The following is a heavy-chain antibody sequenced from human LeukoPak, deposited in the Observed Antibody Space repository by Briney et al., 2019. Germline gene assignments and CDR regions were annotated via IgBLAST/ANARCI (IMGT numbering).Heavy chain of an antibody. V-gene: IGHV1-24*01. D-gene: IGHD1-26*01. CDR1: GYTLTELF. Sequence: GSVKVSCKVSGYTLTELFMHWVRQAPGRGREGVGVFDREDGETIYAQKFQGRVTMTEDTSTDTAYMELSSLRSEDTAVYYCATGLNSGSYYYYGMDVWGQGTTVTVS. CDR3: ATGLNSGSYYYYGMDV. J-gene: IGHJ6*02. CDR2: FDREDGET.